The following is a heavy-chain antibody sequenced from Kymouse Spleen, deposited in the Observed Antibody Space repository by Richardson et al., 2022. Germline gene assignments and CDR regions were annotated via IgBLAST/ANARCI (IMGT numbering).Heavy chain of an antibody. CDR3: ARDRNSSSHYYFDY. D-gene: IGHD6-13*01. Sequence: QVQLVESGGGVVQPGRSLRLSCAASGFTFSSYGMHWVRQAPGKGLEWVAVIWYDGSNKYYADSVKGRFTISRDNSKNTLYLQMNSLRAEDTAVYYCARDRNSSSHYYFDYWGQGTLVTVSS. CDR1: GFTFSSYG. J-gene: IGHJ4*02. V-gene: IGHV3-33*01. CDR2: IWYDGSNK.